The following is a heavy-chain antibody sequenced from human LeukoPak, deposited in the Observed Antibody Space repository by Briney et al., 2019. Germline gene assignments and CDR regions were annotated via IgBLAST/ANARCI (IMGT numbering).Heavy chain of an antibody. J-gene: IGHJ4*02. CDR3: ARGLVPPASTGIDY. CDR1: GGSISSYY. V-gene: IGHV4-59*12. CDR2: IYYSGST. Sequence: SETLSLTCTVSGGSISSYYWSWIRQPPGKGLEWIGYIYYSGSTNYNPSLKSRVTISVDTSKNQFSLKLSSVTAADTAVYYCARGLVPPASTGIDYWGQGALVTVSS. D-gene: IGHD2-2*01.